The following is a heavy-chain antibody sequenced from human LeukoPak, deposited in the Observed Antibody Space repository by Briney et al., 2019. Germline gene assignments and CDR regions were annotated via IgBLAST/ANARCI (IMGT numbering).Heavy chain of an antibody. CDR2: MNPNSGNT. CDR1: GYTFTGYY. J-gene: IGHJ6*02. Sequence: ASVKVSCKASGYTFTGYYMHWVRQAPGQGLEWMGWMNPNSGNTGYAQKFQGRVTMTRNTSISTAYMELSSLRSEDTAVYYCARGGGVVATMYYYYGMDVWGQGTTVTVSS. D-gene: IGHD5-12*01. V-gene: IGHV1-8*02. CDR3: ARGGGVVATMYYYYGMDV.